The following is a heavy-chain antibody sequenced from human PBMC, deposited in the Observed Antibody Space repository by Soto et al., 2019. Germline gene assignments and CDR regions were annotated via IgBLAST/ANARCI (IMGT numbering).Heavy chain of an antibody. CDR2: ISSSGSTI. D-gene: IGHD3-3*01. V-gene: IGHV3-48*04. J-gene: IGHJ4*02. Sequence: GGSLRLSCAASGFSFSSYWMHWVRQAPGKGLVWVSYISSSGSTIYYADSVKGRFTISRDNAKNSLYLQMNSLRAEDTAVYYCARDVQYYDFWSGYSDYWGQATLVTVSS. CDR1: GFSFSSYW. CDR3: ARDVQYYDFWSGYSDY.